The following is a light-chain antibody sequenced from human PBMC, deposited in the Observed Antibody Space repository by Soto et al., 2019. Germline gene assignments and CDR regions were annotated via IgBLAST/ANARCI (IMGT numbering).Light chain of an antibody. CDR2: DTS. CDR3: FLSYSGARKV. V-gene: IGLV7-46*01. J-gene: IGLJ2*01. CDR1: TGAVTSAHY. Sequence: QAVVTQEPSLTVSPGETVTLTCGSSTGAVTSAHYPYWFQQRPGQAPRTLIYDTSNKPSRTPARFSGSLLGDKAALTLSGAQPEDEAEYYCFLSYSGARKVFGGGTQLTVL.